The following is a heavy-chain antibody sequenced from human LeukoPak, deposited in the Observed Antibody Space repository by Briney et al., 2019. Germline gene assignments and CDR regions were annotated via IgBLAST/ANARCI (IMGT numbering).Heavy chain of an antibody. J-gene: IGHJ6*03. Sequence: GGSLRLSCAASGFTFSSYSMNWVRQAPGKGLEWVSSISSSSSYIYYADSVKGRFTISRDNAKNSLYLQMNSLRAEDTAVYYCARDRGRTVTNNMDVWGKGTTVTVSS. CDR3: ARDRGRTVTNNMDV. V-gene: IGHV3-21*01. CDR1: GFTFSSYS. D-gene: IGHD4-11*01. CDR2: ISSSSSYI.